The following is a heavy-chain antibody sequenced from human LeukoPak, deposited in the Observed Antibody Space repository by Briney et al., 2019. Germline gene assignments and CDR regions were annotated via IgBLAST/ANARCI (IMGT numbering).Heavy chain of an antibody. CDR3: ARQYCSSTSCYTDWFDP. CDR2: IYPGDSDT. CDR1: GYSFTSYW. J-gene: IGHJ5*02. Sequence: GESLKISCKGSGYSFTSYWIGWLRQMPGKGLEWMGIIYPGDSDTRYSPSFQGQVTISADKSISTAYLQWSSLKASDTAMYYCARQYCSSTSCYTDWFDPWGQGTLVTVSS. D-gene: IGHD2-2*02. V-gene: IGHV5-51*01.